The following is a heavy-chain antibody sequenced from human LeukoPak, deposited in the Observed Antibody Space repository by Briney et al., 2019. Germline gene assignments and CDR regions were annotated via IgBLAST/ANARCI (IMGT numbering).Heavy chain of an antibody. CDR2: IYTSGST. CDR1: GGSISSYY. J-gene: IGHJ4*02. V-gene: IGHV4-4*07. D-gene: IGHD6-13*01. CDR3: ARGKEGYSSSWFDY. Sequence: NTSETLSLTCTVSGGSISSYYWSWIRQPAGKGLEWIGRIYTSGSTNYNPSLKSRVTMSVDTSKNQFSLKLSSVTAADTAVYYCARGKEGYSSSWFDYWGQGTLVTVSS.